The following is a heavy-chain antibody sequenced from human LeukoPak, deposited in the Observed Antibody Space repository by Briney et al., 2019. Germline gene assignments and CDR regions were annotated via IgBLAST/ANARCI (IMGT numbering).Heavy chain of an antibody. CDR3: ARDQKGATRQSDWFDP. D-gene: IGHD1-26*01. J-gene: IGHJ5*02. V-gene: IGHV4-61*08. CDR2: IYHSGNT. CDR1: GDSISNGGSISNGGHY. Sequence: PSETLSLTCNVSGDSISNGGSISNGGHYWSWIRQFPGKGLEWIGYIYHSGNTYYNPSLKSRVTISVDTSKNQFSLKLSSVTAADTAVYYCARDQKGATRQSDWFDPWGQGTLVTVSS.